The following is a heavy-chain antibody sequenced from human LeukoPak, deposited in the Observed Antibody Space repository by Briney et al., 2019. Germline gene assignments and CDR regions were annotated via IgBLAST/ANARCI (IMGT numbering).Heavy chain of an antibody. CDR3: ARDYIATTGPWFDP. CDR2: IWYDGSNK. J-gene: IGHJ5*02. D-gene: IGHD1-26*01. V-gene: IGHV3-33*01. CDR1: GFTFSSYG. Sequence: GGSLRLSCAASGFTFSSYGMHWVRQAPGKGLEWVAVIWYDGSNKYYADSVKGRFTISRDNSKNTLYLQMNSLRAEDTAVYYCARDYIATTGPWFDPWGQGTLVTVSS.